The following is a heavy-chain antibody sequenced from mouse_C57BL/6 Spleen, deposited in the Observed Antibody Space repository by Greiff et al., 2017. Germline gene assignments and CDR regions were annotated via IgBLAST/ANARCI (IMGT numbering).Heavy chain of an antibody. CDR2: INYDGSST. V-gene: IGHV5-16*01. D-gene: IGHD1-1*01. Sequence: EVQLVESEGGLVQPGSSMKLSCTASGFTFSDYYMAWVRQVPEKGLEWVANINYDGSSTYYLDYLKSRFIISRDNAKNILYLQMSRLKSEDTATYYCARGTIYYGSSYGAMDYWGQGTSVTVSS. CDR1: GFTFSDYY. J-gene: IGHJ4*01. CDR3: ARGTIYYGSSYGAMDY.